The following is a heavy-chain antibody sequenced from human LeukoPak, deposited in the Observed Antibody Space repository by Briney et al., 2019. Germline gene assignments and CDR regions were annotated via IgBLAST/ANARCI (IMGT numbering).Heavy chain of an antibody. CDR1: GGSISSYY. CDR3: ARQGEVGDYFDY. Sequence: SETLSLTCTVSGGSISSYYWSWIRQPPGKGLEWIGYIYYSGSTNYNPSLKRRVTISVDTSKNQFSLKLSSVTAADTAVYYCARQGEVGDYFDYWGQGTLVTVSS. CDR2: IYYSGST. V-gene: IGHV4-59*08. D-gene: IGHD4-17*01. J-gene: IGHJ4*02.